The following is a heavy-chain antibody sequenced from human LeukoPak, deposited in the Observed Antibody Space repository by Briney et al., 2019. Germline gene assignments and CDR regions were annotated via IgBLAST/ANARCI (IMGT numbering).Heavy chain of an antibody. J-gene: IGHJ6*02. CDR2: IIPILGIA. CDR1: GGTFISYA. V-gene: IGHV1-69*04. Sequence: SVKVSCKASGGTFISYAISWVRQAPGQGLEWMGRIIPILGIANYAQKFQGRVTITRDKSKSTAYMELSSLRSEDTPVYYCARTLYFYDSSGYNDYYYGMDVWGQGTTVTVSS. CDR3: ARTLYFYDSSGYNDYYYGMDV. D-gene: IGHD3-22*01.